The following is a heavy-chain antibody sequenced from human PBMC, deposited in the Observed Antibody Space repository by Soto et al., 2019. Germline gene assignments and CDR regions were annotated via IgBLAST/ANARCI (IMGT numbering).Heavy chain of an antibody. Sequence: EVQLVESGGGVVRPGGSLRLSCAASGFTFDDYGMSWVRQAPGKGLEWVSGINWNGGSTGYADSVKGRFTISRDNAKNSLYLQMNSLRAEDTALYYCARDEGNDSSGPVNWFDPWGQGTLVTVSS. CDR3: ARDEGNDSSGPVNWFDP. V-gene: IGHV3-20*04. CDR1: GFTFDDYG. D-gene: IGHD3-22*01. J-gene: IGHJ5*02. CDR2: INWNGGST.